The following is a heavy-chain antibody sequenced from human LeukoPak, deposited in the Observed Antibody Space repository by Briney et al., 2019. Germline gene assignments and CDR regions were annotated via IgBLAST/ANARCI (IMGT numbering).Heavy chain of an antibody. CDR1: TFTFSYDE. CDR3: APLAVASDFLY. CDR2: IASSGTTK. J-gene: IGHJ4*02. V-gene: IGHV3-48*03. Sequence: GGSLRLSCAVSTFTFSYDERNWVRQAPGKGLEWVSNIASSGTTKYYADSVKGRFSISRDNAKSSLYLQMNSLRVEDPAVYYGAPLAVASDFLYWVQGGLVTVSS. D-gene: IGHD6-19*01.